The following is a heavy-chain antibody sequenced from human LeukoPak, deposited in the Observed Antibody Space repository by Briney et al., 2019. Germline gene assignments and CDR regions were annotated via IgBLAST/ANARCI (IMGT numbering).Heavy chain of an antibody. J-gene: IGHJ4*02. Sequence: SETLSLTCTVSGGSISSYYWSWIRQPAGKGLEWIGRIYTSGSTNYDPSLKSRVTMSVDTSKNQFSLKLSSVTAADTAVYYCARDVQGPYYYGSGSSSFDYWGQGTLVTVSS. D-gene: IGHD3-10*01. CDR1: GGSISSYY. CDR3: ARDVQGPYYYGSGSSSFDY. CDR2: IYTSGST. V-gene: IGHV4-4*07.